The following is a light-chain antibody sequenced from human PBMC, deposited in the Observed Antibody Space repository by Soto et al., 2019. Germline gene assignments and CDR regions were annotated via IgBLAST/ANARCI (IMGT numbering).Light chain of an antibody. Sequence: IQMTQSPSTLSASVGDTVTVTCRASQSVSGWLAWYRQKPGEAPKLLIYDASSLESGVPSGFSGSGSGTEFTLTISSLQSEDFAVYYCQQYNNWPRTFGQGTKVDIK. V-gene: IGKV1-5*01. CDR2: DAS. CDR1: QSVSGW. J-gene: IGKJ1*01. CDR3: QQYNNWPRT.